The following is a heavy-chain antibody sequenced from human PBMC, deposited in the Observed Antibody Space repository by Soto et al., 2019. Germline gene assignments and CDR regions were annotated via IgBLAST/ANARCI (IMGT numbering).Heavy chain of an antibody. Sequence: ASVKVSCKASGYTFTSYGISRVRQAPGQGLEWMGWISAYNGNTNYAQKLQGRVTMTTDTSTSTAYMELRSLRSDDTAVYYCASGRIVVVPAAIRDDYYYGMDVWGQGTTVTVSS. D-gene: IGHD2-2*02. CDR2: ISAYNGNT. CDR3: ASGRIVVVPAAIRDDYYYGMDV. V-gene: IGHV1-18*01. J-gene: IGHJ6*02. CDR1: GYTFTSYG.